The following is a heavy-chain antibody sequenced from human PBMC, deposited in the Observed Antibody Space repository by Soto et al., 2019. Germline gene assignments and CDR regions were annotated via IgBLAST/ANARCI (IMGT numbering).Heavy chain of an antibody. CDR3: AQSKVGATSNYFDY. CDR2: ISYDGNIK. CDR1: GFTFSSYA. J-gene: IGHJ4*02. V-gene: IGHV3-30*03. Sequence: GGSLRLSCAASGFTFSSYAMSWVRQAPGKGLEWVASISYDGNIKYSADSVKGRFTISRDNSKNTLYLQLNSLRAEDTAVYYCAQSKVGATSNYFDYWGQGTLVTVSS. D-gene: IGHD1-26*01.